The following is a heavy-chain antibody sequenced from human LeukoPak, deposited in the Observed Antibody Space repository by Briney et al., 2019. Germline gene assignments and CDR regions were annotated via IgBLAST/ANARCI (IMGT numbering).Heavy chain of an antibody. CDR2: IYYSGST. Sequence: PSETLSLTCTVSGGSISSSGYYWGCIRQPPGKGLEWIGSIYYSGSTYYNPSLKSRVTISVDTSKNQFSLKLSSVTAADTAVYYCAREPGGRYCESSTCYSGYYFDYWGQGTLVTVSS. V-gene: IGHV4-39*02. D-gene: IGHD2-2*01. CDR1: GGSISSSGYY. CDR3: AREPGGRYCESSTCYSGYYFDY. J-gene: IGHJ4*02.